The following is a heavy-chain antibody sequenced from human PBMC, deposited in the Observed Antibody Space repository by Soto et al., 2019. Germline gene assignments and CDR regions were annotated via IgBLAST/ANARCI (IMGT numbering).Heavy chain of an antibody. D-gene: IGHD3-9*01. CDR1: GGSISNYY. J-gene: IGHJ4*02. CDR2: IYYTGGA. CDR3: AKRAGTGYYSY. Sequence: QVQLQESGPGLVKPSETLSLTCTVSGGSISNYYWSWFRQPPGKGLEWIGYIYYTGGANYNPSLKTRVTISVDTSKNQFSLKLSSVTAADTAVYYCAKRAGTGYYSYWGQGTLVTVSS. V-gene: IGHV4-59*08.